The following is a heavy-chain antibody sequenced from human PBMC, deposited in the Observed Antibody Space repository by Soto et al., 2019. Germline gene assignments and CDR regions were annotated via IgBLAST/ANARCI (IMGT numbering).Heavy chain of an antibody. D-gene: IGHD3-10*02. Sequence: QVQLQESGPGLVKPSETLSLTCTVSGGSISSYYWSWIRQPPGKRLEWIGFIFYSGSTSYNPSLKRRVTISIDTSEYQFSLKLNSVTAADTAVYYCASMIGDPVLSFDSWGQGTLVAVSS. CDR1: GGSISSYY. J-gene: IGHJ5*01. CDR2: IFYSGST. CDR3: ASMIGDPVLSFDS. V-gene: IGHV4-59*01.